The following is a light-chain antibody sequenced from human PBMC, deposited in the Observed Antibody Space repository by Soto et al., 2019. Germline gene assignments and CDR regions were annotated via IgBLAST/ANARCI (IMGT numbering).Light chain of an antibody. V-gene: IGLV1-51*01. CDR2: DDN. CDR3: GSWDSSLSAYV. J-gene: IGLJ1*01. CDR1: SSNMGRNS. Sequence: QSVLTQPPSVSAAPGQKVTMSFSGSSSNMGRNSVSWYQQLPGTAPKLLIYDDNKRPSWIPDRFSGSKSGTSATLGITGFQTGDEADYYCGSWDSSLSAYVFGTGTMV.